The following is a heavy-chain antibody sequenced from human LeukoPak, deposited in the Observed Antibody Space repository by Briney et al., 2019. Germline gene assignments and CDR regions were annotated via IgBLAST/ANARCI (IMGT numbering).Heavy chain of an antibody. D-gene: IGHD5-18*01. CDR2: INHSGST. J-gene: IGHJ4*02. V-gene: IGHV4-34*01. CDR3: ARGKRGYSYGLDY. CDR1: GGSFSGYY. Sequence: SETLSLTCAVYGGSFSGYYWSWIRQPPGKGLEWIGEINHSGSTNYNPSLKSRVTISVDTSKNQFSLKLGSVTAADTAVYYCARGKRGYSYGLDYWGQGTLVTVSS.